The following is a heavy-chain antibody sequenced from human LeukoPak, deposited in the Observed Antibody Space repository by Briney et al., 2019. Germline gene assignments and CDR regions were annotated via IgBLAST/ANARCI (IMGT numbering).Heavy chain of an antibody. Sequence: GASVRVSCKASGYTFTGYYMHWVRQAPGQGLEWMGRINPNSGGTNYAQKFQGRVTMTRDTSISTAYMELSRLRSEDTAVYYCARGSSGWYHYYYMDVWGKGTTVTVSS. J-gene: IGHJ6*03. CDR3: ARGSSGWYHYYYMDV. V-gene: IGHV1-2*06. CDR2: INPNSGGT. D-gene: IGHD6-19*01. CDR1: GYTFTGYY.